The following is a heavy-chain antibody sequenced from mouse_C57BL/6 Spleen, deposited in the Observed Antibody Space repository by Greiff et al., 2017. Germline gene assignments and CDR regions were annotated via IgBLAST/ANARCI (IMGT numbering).Heavy chain of an antibody. CDR2: ISYDGSN. J-gene: IGHJ4*01. D-gene: IGHD2-5*01. Sequence: EVKLQESGPGLVKPSQSLSLTCSVTGYSITSGYYWNWIRQFPGNKLEWMGYISYDGSNNYNPSLKNRISITRDTSKNQFFLKLNSVTTEDTATYYCAREYSNYGYAMDYWGQGTSVTVSS. CDR3: AREYSNYGYAMDY. V-gene: IGHV3-6*01. CDR1: GYSITSGYY.